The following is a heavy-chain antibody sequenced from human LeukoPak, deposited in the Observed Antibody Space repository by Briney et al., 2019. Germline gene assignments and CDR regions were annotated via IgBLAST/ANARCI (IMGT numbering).Heavy chain of an antibody. CDR1: GGSFSGYY. CDR2: INHSGST. Sequence: SETLSLTCAVYGGSFSGYYWSWIRQPPGKGLEWIGEINHSGSTNYNPSLKSRVAISVDTSKNQFSLKLSSVTAADTAVYYCARASSSPYCSSTSCYYYYGMDVWGQGTTVTVSS. V-gene: IGHV4-34*01. D-gene: IGHD2-2*01. CDR3: ARASSSPYCSSTSCYYYYGMDV. J-gene: IGHJ6*02.